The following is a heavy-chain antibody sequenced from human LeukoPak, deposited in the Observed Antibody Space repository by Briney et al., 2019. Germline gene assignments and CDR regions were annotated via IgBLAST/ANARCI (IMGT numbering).Heavy chain of an antibody. D-gene: IGHD3-10*01. CDR3: ARVRGYYGSGTYYHFDY. CDR1: GFTFSSYG. CDR2: IRYDGSNK. J-gene: IGHJ4*02. V-gene: IGHV3-30*02. Sequence: GGSLRLSCAASGFTFSSYGMHWVRQAPGKGLEWVAFIRYDGSNKYYADSVKGRFTISRENAKNSLYLQMNSLRAGDTAVYYCARVRGYYGSGTYYHFDYWGQGTLVTVSS.